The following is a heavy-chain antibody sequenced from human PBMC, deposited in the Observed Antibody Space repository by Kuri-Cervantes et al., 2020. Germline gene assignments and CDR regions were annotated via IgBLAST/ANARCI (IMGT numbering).Heavy chain of an antibody. CDR3: AREEGDPLLYGMDV. Sequence: ASVKVSCKASGYTFTSYGISWVRQAPGQGLEWMGWISAYNGNTNYAQKLQGRVTMTTDTSTSTAYMELRSLRSDDTAVYYCAREEGDPLLYGMDVWGQGTTVTVSS. J-gene: IGHJ6*02. CDR2: ISAYNGNT. V-gene: IGHV1-18*01. D-gene: IGHD2-2*01. CDR1: GYTFTSYG.